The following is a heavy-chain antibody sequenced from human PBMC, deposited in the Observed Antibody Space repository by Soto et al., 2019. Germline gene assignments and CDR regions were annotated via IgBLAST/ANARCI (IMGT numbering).Heavy chain of an antibody. CDR1: GGTFSSYT. D-gene: IGHD5-12*01. Sequence: QVQLVQSGAEVKKPGSSVTVSCKASGGTFSSYTISWVRQAPGQGLEWMGGIIPIFGKANYAQKFQGGVSITADESTYTAYMELSSLRSEDTAVYYCAGGNHRLLQLWYVDLWGRVTLGTVSP. V-gene: IGHV1-69*12. J-gene: IGHJ2*01. CDR3: AGGNHRLLQLWYVDL. CDR2: IIPIFGKA.